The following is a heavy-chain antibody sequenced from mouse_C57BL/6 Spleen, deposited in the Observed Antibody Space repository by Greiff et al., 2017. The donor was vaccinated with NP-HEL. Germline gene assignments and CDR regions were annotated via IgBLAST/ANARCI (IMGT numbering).Heavy chain of an antibody. J-gene: IGHJ2*01. CDR2: INYDGSST. CDR1: GFTFSDYY. V-gene: IGHV5-16*01. Sequence: EVMLVESEGGLVQPGSSMKLSCTASGFTFSDYYMAWVRQVPEKGLEWVANINYDGSSTYYLDSLKSRFIISRDNAKNILYLQMSSLKSEDTATYYCARVYYSNPLDYWGQGTTLTVSS. D-gene: IGHD2-5*01. CDR3: ARVYYSNPLDY.